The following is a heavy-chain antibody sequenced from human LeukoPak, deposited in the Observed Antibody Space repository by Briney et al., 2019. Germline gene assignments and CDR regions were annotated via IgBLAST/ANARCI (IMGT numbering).Heavy chain of an antibody. Sequence: PSETLSLTCTVSGGSISSYYWSWIRQPPGKGLEWIGYIYTSGSTNYNPSLKGRVTISVDTSKNQFSLKLSSVTAADTAVYYCARHGDSSSSDWFDHWGQGTLVTVSS. V-gene: IGHV4-4*09. CDR1: GGSISSYY. CDR2: IYTSGST. CDR3: ARHGDSSSSDWFDH. J-gene: IGHJ5*02. D-gene: IGHD6-6*01.